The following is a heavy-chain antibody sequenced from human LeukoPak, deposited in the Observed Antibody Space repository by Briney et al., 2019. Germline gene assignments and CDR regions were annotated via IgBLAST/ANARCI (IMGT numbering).Heavy chain of an antibody. J-gene: IGHJ4*02. CDR3: ARDRGAQFTYYDSSGYYDY. CDR2: MRQDGSEK. Sequence: PGGSLRLSCAASGFTFSSYGMHWVRQAPGKGLEWVANMRQDGSEKYYVDSVKGRFTISRDNAKNSLYLQMNSLRAEDTAVYYCARDRGAQFTYYDSSGYYDYWGQGTLVTVSS. CDR1: GFTFSSYG. D-gene: IGHD3-22*01. V-gene: IGHV3-7*01.